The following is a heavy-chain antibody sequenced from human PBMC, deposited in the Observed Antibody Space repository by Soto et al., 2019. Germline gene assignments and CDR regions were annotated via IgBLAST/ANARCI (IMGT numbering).Heavy chain of an antibody. CDR2: IYYSGST. CDR1: GCSINNYY. V-gene: IGHV4-59*08. Sequence: SETLSLTSTVSGCSINNYYWSWIRQPPGKGLEWIGYIYYSGSTNYNPSLKSRVTISVDTSNNQFSLTLSSVTAADTAVYYCARHLLGAGYFDYWGQGTLVTVSS. D-gene: IGHD6-25*01. J-gene: IGHJ4*02. CDR3: ARHLLGAGYFDY.